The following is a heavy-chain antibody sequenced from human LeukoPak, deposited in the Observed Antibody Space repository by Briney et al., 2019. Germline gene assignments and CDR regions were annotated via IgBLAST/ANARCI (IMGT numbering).Heavy chain of an antibody. V-gene: IGHV4-59*08. CDR3: ARRARSSGWYYYYYLDV. D-gene: IGHD6-19*01. CDR1: GGSISSYY. J-gene: IGHJ6*03. CDR2: TYYSGTT. Sequence: KPSETLSFTCTVSGGSISSYYWRRLRQPPGKGLEWIRYTYYSGTTNDNHSLKSRVTISVDTSKNQVPLKLSSVTDADTAVYYCARRARSSGWYYYYYLDVWGKGTTVSVSS.